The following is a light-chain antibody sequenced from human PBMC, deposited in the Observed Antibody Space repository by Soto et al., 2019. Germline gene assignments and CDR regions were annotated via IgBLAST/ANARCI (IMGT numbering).Light chain of an antibody. V-gene: IGLV1-44*01. CDR1: DSNIGSNT. CDR3: AAWDESLTGQV. CDR2: SHN. Sequence: QSVLTQPPSASGTPGQRVTISCSGSDSNIGSNTVSWYQQLPGTAPKLLIYSHNQRPSGVPDRFSGSKSGTSASLAIRGLQSEDEADYYCAAWDESLTGQVFGTGTKLTVL. J-gene: IGLJ1*01.